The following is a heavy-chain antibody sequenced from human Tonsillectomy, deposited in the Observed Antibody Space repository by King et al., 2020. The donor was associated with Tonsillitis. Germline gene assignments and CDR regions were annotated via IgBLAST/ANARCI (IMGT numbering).Heavy chain of an antibody. Sequence: VQLVESGGGLVQPGGSLKLSCAASGYTFSGSAMHWVRQASGNVLEWFGRFRSKANSYATAYAASGKGRFTISREDSKNTAYLQMNSLKTEDTAVYYCTSSPGGSFDIWGQGTMVTVSS. CDR2: FRSKANSYAT. CDR3: TSSPGGSFDI. V-gene: IGHV3-73*02. D-gene: IGHD3-16*01. J-gene: IGHJ3*02. CDR1: GYTFSGSA.